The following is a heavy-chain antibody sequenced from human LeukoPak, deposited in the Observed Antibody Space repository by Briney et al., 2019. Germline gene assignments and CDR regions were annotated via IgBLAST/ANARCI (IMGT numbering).Heavy chain of an antibody. CDR2: IYSGGST. Sequence: PGGSLRLSCAASGFTVSSNYMSWVRQAPGKGLEWVSVIYSGGSTYYADSVEGRFTISRDNSKNTLYLQMNSLRAEDTAVYYCARALSGSYRLYYFDYWGQGTLVTVSS. V-gene: IGHV3-66*02. CDR3: ARALSGSYRLYYFDY. CDR1: GFTVSSNY. J-gene: IGHJ4*02. D-gene: IGHD1-26*01.